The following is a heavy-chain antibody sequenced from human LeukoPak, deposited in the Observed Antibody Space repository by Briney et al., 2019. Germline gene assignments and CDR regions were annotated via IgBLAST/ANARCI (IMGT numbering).Heavy chain of an antibody. CDR2: IYYSGST. V-gene: IGHV4-59*01. CDR1: GGPISSYY. D-gene: IGHD6-19*01. J-gene: IGHJ4*02. Sequence: SETLSLTCTVSGGPISSYYWSWIRQPPGKGLQWIGYIYYSGSTDYNPSLKSRVTISVDTSKNQFSLKLSSVTAADTAVYYCARGERYSSAGGFFDYWGQGTLVTVSS. CDR3: ARGERYSSAGGFFDY.